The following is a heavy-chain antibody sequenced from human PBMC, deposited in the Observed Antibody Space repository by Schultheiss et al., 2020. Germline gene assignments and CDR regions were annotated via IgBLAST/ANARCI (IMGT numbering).Heavy chain of an antibody. CDR2: IYYSGST. D-gene: IGHD6-13*01. CDR1: GGSFSGYY. J-gene: IGHJ6*03. Sequence: GSLILSCAVYGGSFSGYYWSWIRQPPGKGLEWIGYIYYSGSTNYNPSLKSRVTISVDTSKNQFSLKLSSVTAADTAVYYCARVGYSSSWGPGPYYYYYMDVWGKGTTVTGSS. CDR3: ARVGYSSSWGPGPYYYYYMDV. V-gene: IGHV4-59*01.